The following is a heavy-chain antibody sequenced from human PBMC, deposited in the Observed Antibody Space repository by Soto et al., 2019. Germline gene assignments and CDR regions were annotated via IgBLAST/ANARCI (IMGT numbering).Heavy chain of an antibody. CDR1: GSNFTSYA. J-gene: IGHJ5*02. D-gene: IGHD6-13*01. V-gene: IGHV1-69*01. CDR3: AKASGRSWYNWFDP. Sequence: QVQLVQSGAEVKKPGSSVKVSCKASGSNFTSYAISWVRQAPGQGLEFMGGIVPLFGTTNYAHKFRGRVTVTADESTSTVYMEMSSLRSEDTAVYYCAKASGRSWYNWFDPWGQGTLVTVST. CDR2: IVPLFGTT.